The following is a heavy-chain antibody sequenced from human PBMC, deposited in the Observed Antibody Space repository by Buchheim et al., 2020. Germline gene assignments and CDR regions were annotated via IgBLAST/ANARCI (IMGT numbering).Heavy chain of an antibody. CDR3: AKDGHCSGGSCYPNHFDY. D-gene: IGHD2-15*01. V-gene: IGHV3-30*18. CDR2: ISNDGSNK. CDR1: GFSFINYG. Sequence: VQLVESGGGLVQPGGSLRLSCAASGFSFINYGMHWVRQAPGKGLEWVAFISNDGSNKYYADSVKGRFTISRDISENTLYLQMNSLRAEDTAVYYCAKDGHCSGGSCYPNHFDYWGQGTL. J-gene: IGHJ4*02.